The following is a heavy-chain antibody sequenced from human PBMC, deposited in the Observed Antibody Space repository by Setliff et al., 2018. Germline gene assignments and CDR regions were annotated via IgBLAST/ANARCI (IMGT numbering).Heavy chain of an antibody. CDR3: ARRPSVAYYFDY. Sequence: PSETLSLTCGVSGASITSGHYWGWIRQPPGKGLEWIGTIYHTGSTFFNPSLKSRVTISVDTSKNQFSLRLGSVTAADTAVYYCARRPSVAYYFDYWGQGALVTVSS. CDR2: IYHTGST. D-gene: IGHD6-19*01. CDR1: GASITSGHY. J-gene: IGHJ4*02. V-gene: IGHV4-38-2*01.